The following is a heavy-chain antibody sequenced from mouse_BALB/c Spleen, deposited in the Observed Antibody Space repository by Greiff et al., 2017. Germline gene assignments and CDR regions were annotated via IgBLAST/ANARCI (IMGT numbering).Heavy chain of an antibody. J-gene: IGHJ4*01. V-gene: IGHV1-7*01. CDR3: ARWSDGYYAMDY. Sequence: QVQLKQSGAELAKPGASVKMSCKASGYTFTSYWMHWVKQRPGQGLEWIGYINPSTGYTEYNQKFKDKATLTADKSSSTAYMQLSSLTSEDSAVYYCARWSDGYYAMDYWGQGTSVTVSS. CDR1: GYTFTSYW. D-gene: IGHD2-3*01. CDR2: INPSTGYT.